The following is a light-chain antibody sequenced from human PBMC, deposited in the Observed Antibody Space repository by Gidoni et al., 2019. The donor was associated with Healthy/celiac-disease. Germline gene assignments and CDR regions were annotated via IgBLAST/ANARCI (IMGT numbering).Light chain of an antibody. J-gene: IGKJ1*01. V-gene: IGKV3-15*01. CDR1: QSVSSN. CDR2: GAS. Sequence: EIVMTQSPATLSVSPRERATLSCRASQSVSSNLAWNKQKPGQAPRLLSYGASTRATGVPARFSGSGSGTEFTLNISSLQSEDFAVYYCQQYNNWPLWTFXKXTKVEIK. CDR3: QQYNNWPLWT.